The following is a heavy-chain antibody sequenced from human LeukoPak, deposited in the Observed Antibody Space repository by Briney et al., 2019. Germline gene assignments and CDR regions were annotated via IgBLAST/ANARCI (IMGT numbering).Heavy chain of an antibody. CDR2: ISWDGGST. D-gene: IGHD6-13*01. CDR1: GFTFDDYA. J-gene: IGHJ6*03. Sequence: PGGSLRLSCAASGFTFDDYAMHWVRQAPGKGLEWVSLISWDGGSTYYADSVKGRFTISRDNSKNSLYLQMNSLRAEDTALYYCAKEYSSSYYYMDVWGKGTTVTVSS. V-gene: IGHV3-43D*03. CDR3: AKEYSSSYYYMDV.